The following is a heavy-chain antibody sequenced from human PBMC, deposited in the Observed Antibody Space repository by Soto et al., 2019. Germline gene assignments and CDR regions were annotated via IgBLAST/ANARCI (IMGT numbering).Heavy chain of an antibody. CDR2: ISYDGSNK. V-gene: IGHV3-30-3*01. Sequence: GESLRLSCAASGVTFSSYAMHWVGQTPGKGLEWVCVISYDGSNKYYADSVECRFTISRDNSKNTLYLQLNSLRAEDTAVYYCASGLQYPPLYSYHGMDVWGHATTVTV. CDR1: GVTFSSYA. D-gene: IGHD4-4*01. CDR3: ASGLQYPPLYSYHGMDV. J-gene: IGHJ6*02.